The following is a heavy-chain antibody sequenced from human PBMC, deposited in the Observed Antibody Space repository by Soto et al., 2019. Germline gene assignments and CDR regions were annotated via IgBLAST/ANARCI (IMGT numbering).Heavy chain of an antibody. V-gene: IGHV2-70*01. CDR3: ARIHVGRYFDWQIQVGVFDI. Sequence: GSGPTLVNPTQTLTLTCTFSGFSLSTSGMCVSWIRQPPGKALEWLALIDWHDDKYYSTSLKTRLTISKDTSKNQVFLTLTNMDPVDTATYYCARIHVGRYFDWQIQVGVFDIWGQGAMVTVSS. J-gene: IGHJ3*02. CDR2: IDWHDDK. D-gene: IGHD3-9*01. CDR1: GFSLSTSGMC.